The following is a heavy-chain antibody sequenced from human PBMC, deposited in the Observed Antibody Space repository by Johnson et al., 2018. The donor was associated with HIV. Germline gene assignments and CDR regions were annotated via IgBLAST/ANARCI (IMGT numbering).Heavy chain of an antibody. CDR1: GFTFSSYW. CDR3: ARDVPPGSSSISDAFDI. V-gene: IGHV3-7*05. D-gene: IGHD6-6*01. Sequence: EVQLVESGGGLVQPGGSLRLSCAASGFTFSSYWMSWVRQAPGKGLEWVANIKQDGSEKYYVDSVKGRFTISRDNAKNSLYLQMNSLRAEDTAVYYCARDVPPGSSSISDAFDIWGQGTMVTVSS. CDR2: IKQDGSEK. J-gene: IGHJ3*02.